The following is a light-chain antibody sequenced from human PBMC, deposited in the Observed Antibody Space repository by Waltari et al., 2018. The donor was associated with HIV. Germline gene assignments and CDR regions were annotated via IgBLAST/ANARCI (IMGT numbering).Light chain of an antibody. Sequence: QSALTQPPSASGSPGQSVTISCTGTSSDVGAYDYVSWYQQHPGKAPKLMIYEVTKRPSGVPDRFSGSKSGSTASLTVSGLQAEDEADYYCSSYADSNIVLFGGGTKLTVL. CDR2: EVT. CDR3: SSYADSNIVL. CDR1: SSDVGAYDY. V-gene: IGLV2-8*01. J-gene: IGLJ2*01.